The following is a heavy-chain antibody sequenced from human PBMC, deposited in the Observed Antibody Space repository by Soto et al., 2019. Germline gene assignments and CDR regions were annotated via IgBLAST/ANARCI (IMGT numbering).Heavy chain of an antibody. CDR3: ASTPYYDSSANWPRFDY. Sequence: PSETLSLTCTVSGGSISSGDYYWSWIRQPPGKGLEWIGYIYYSGSTYYNPSLKSRVTISADTSKNQFSLKLSSVTAADTAVYYCASTPYYDSSANWPRFDYWGQGTLVTVSS. CDR2: IYYSGST. CDR1: GGSISSGDYY. D-gene: IGHD3-22*01. V-gene: IGHV4-30-4*01. J-gene: IGHJ4*02.